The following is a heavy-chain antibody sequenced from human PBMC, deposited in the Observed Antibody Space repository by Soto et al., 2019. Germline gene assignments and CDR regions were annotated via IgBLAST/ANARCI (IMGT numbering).Heavy chain of an antibody. CDR3: ARESVTIFGVTRYYYGMDV. Sequence: GGSLRLSCAASGFTVNSNYMSWVRQAPGKGLEWVSVIYSGGSTYYADSVKGRFTISRDNSKNTLYLQMNSLRAEDTAVYYCARESVTIFGVTRYYYGMDVWGQGTTVTVSS. CDR1: GFTVNSNY. J-gene: IGHJ6*02. V-gene: IGHV3-53*01. D-gene: IGHD3-3*01. CDR2: IYSGGST.